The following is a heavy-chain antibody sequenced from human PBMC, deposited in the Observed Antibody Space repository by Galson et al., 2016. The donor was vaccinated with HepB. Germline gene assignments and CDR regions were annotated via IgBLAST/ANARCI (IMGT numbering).Heavy chain of an antibody. V-gene: IGHV4-39*01. CDR3: ARAPPYCGIGCSSLFDY. Sequence: ETLSLTCTVSGDSISSSGNFWGWIRQPPGKGLEWLGTISYSGRIYQNPSLKSRVTISVDTSKKQFSLKLSSVTAADTAVYYCARAPPYCGIGCSSLFDYWGQGTLVTVSS. CDR2: ISYSGRI. CDR1: GDSISSSGNF. D-gene: IGHD2-21*02. J-gene: IGHJ4*02.